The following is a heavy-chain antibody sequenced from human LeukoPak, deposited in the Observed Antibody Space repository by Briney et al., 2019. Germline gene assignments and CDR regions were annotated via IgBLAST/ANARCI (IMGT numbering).Heavy chain of an antibody. V-gene: IGHV1-69*06. CDR3: ARRGSIFGVVTQFDP. Sequence: GSSVKVSCKASGGTFSSYTISWVRQAPGQGLEWMGGIIPIFGTANYAQKFQGRVTITADKSTSTAYMELSSLRSEDTAVYYCARRGSIFGVVTQFDPWGQGTLVTVSS. CDR2: IIPIFGTA. D-gene: IGHD3-3*01. CDR1: GGTFSSYT. J-gene: IGHJ5*02.